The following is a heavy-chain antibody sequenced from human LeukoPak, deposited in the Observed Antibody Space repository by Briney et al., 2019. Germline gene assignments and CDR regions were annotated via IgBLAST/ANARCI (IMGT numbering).Heavy chain of an antibody. CDR1: GFTVSSNY. Sequence: GGSLRLPCAASGFTVSSNYRSWVRQAPGKGLEWASVIYSGGSTYYADSVKGRFTISRDNSKNTLYLQMNSLRAEDTAVYYCARDVYDSSGYYANYWGQGTLVTVSP. J-gene: IGHJ4*02. CDR3: ARDVYDSSGYYANY. D-gene: IGHD3-22*01. V-gene: IGHV3-66*01. CDR2: IYSGGST.